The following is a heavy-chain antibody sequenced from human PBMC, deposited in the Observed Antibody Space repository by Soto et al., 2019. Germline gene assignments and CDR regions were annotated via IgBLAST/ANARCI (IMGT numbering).Heavy chain of an antibody. Sequence: QITLKESGPPLVKPTQTLTLTCTFSGFSLSTSGVGVGWIRQPPGKALEWLALIYWDDNKRYSPSRKTRLNITRDTSKNQVVITMTNMDPVDTGTYYCAHSYFMTTHIPALYNWFDPWGQGTLVTVSS. V-gene: IGHV2-5*02. CDR3: AHSYFMTTHIPALYNWFDP. J-gene: IGHJ5*02. CDR2: IYWDDNK. CDR1: GFSLSTSGVG. D-gene: IGHD2-21*01.